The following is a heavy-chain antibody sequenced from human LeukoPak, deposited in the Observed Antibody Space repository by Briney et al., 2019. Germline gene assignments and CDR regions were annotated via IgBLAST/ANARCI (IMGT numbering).Heavy chain of an antibody. CDR3: AEACVRSYYDILTGSKYFDY. Sequence: GGSLRLSCAASGFTFSSYAMSWVRQAPGKGLEWVSAISGSGGSTYYADSVKGRFTISRDNSKNTLYLQMNSLRAEDTAVYYCAEACVRSYYDILTGSKYFDYWGQGTLVTVSS. J-gene: IGHJ4*02. CDR2: ISGSGGST. CDR1: GFTFSSYA. D-gene: IGHD3-9*01. V-gene: IGHV3-23*01.